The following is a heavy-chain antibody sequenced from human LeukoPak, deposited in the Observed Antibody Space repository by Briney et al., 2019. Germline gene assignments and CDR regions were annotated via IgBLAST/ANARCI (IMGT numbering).Heavy chain of an antibody. CDR1: GGSFSGYY. CDR2: INHSGST. J-gene: IGHJ6*03. D-gene: IGHD5-18*01. Sequence: SETLSLTYAVYGGSFSGYYWSWIRQPPGKGLEWIGEINHSGSTNYNPSLKSRVTISVDTSKNQFSLKLSSVTAADTAVYYCARALYTAMVTQWVYYYMDVWGKGTTVTVSS. CDR3: ARALYTAMVTQWVYYYMDV. V-gene: IGHV4-34*01.